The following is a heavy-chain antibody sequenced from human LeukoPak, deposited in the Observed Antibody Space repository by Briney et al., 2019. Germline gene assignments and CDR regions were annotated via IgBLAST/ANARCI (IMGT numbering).Heavy chain of an antibody. CDR3: AKRFGEGEFDY. D-gene: IGHD3-10*01. CDR1: GGSFRSYY. Sequence: SETLSLTCGVYGGSFRSYYWSWIRQPPGKGLEWIGEINHSGSTNYNPSLKSRVTISVDTSKNQFSLKLSSVTAADTAVYYCAKRFGEGEFDYWGQGTLVTVAS. J-gene: IGHJ4*02. CDR2: INHSGST. V-gene: IGHV4-34*01.